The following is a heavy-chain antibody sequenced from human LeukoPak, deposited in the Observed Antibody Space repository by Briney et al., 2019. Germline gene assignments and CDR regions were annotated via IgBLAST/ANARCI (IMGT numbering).Heavy chain of an antibody. V-gene: IGHV3-74*01. CDR2: IKSDGRFT. Sequence: GGSLRLSCVASGFTFSSHWMHRVRQAPGKGLVWVSHIKSDGRFTNYADSVKGRFTISRDNSKNTVSLQMNSLRAEDTAVYYCAKDVRVGGGGMDVWGQGTPVTVSS. CDR3: AKDVRVGGGGMDV. J-gene: IGHJ6*02. D-gene: IGHD1-26*01. CDR1: GFTFSSHW.